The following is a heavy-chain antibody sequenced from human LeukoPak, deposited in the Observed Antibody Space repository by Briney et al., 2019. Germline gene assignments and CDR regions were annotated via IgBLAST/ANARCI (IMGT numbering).Heavy chain of an antibody. CDR1: GYXFSDYY. CDR2: INPNSGDT. V-gene: IGHV1-2*02. J-gene: IGHJ5*01. CDR3: ARDGESSGSDDFDF. D-gene: IGHD1-26*01. Sequence: ASVKVSCKASGYXFSDYYMHWVRQARGQGLEWMGWINPNSGDTKYAQKFQGRVTVTRDTSISTAYVELSRLQSDDTAVYYCARDGESSGSDDFDFWGQGTLVTVSS.